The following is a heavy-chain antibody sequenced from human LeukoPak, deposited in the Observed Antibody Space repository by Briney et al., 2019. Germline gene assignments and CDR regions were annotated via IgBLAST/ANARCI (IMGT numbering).Heavy chain of an antibody. Sequence: GASVKVSCKASGYSFTGYYIHWVRQAPRQGPECMGWINPNSGDTNYAQKFQGRVTMTRDTSISTAYMELSRLRSDDTAVYYCAREIGGILVFDYWGQGTLVTVSS. CDR3: AREIGGILVFDY. CDR2: INPNSGDT. CDR1: GYSFTGYY. V-gene: IGHV1-2*02. D-gene: IGHD5-18*01. J-gene: IGHJ4*02.